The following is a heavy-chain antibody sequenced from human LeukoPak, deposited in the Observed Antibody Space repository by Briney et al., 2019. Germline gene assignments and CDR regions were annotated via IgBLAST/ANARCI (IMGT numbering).Heavy chain of an antibody. CDR3: ARHGDYVWGSYRYLAWTPPYYFDY. D-gene: IGHD3-16*02. J-gene: IGHJ4*02. CDR2: IYYSGST. CDR1: GGSISSSSYY. Sequence: NPSETLSLTCTVSGGSISSSSYYWGWIRQPPGQGLEWIGSIYYSGSTYYNPSLKSRVTISVDTSKNQFSLKLSSVTAADTAVYYCARHGDYVWGSYRYLAWTPPYYFDYWGRGTLVTVSS. V-gene: IGHV4-39*01.